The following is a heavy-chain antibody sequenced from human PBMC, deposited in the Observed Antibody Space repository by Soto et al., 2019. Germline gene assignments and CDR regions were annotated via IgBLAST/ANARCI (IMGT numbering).Heavy chain of an antibody. D-gene: IGHD5-12*01. CDR2: ISGSGGST. CDR1: GFTFSSYA. J-gene: IGHJ6*02. Sequence: PGGSLRLSCAASGFTFSSYAMSWVRQAPGKGLEWVSAISGSGGSTYYADSVKGRFTISRDNSKNTLYLQMNSLRAEDTAVYYCAKRCLRGGYYYGMDGWGQGTTVTVSS. V-gene: IGHV3-23*01. CDR3: AKRCLRGGYYYGMDG.